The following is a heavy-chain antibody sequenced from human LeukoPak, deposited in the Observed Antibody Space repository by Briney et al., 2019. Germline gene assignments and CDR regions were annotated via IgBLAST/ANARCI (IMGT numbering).Heavy chain of an antibody. CDR3: ARDPPRIVVVVAATNYYGMDV. D-gene: IGHD2-15*01. V-gene: IGHV1-2*06. Sequence: AASVKVSCKASGYTFIAYYMHWVRQAPGQGLEWMGRINPNSGGTNYAQKLQGRVTTTTDTSTSTAYMELRSLRSDDTAVYYCARDPPRIVVVVAATNYYGMDVWGQGTTVTVSS. J-gene: IGHJ6*02. CDR2: INPNSGGT. CDR1: GYTFIAYY.